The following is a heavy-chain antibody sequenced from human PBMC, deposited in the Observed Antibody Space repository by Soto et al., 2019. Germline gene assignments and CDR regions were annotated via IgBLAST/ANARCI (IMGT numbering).Heavy chain of an antibody. CDR3: TSNFGQLLADAFDI. Sequence: QVQLQESGPGLVKPSGTLSLTCAVSGDCISRSYWWSWVRQLPGKGLEWIGEIYHSGSTIYNPSLQSRVTLSVDKSKNEFSLKMSSVTDADTAVYYCTSNFGQLLADAFDIWGQGTMVTVSS. J-gene: IGHJ3*02. CDR2: IYHSGST. V-gene: IGHV4-4*02. CDR1: GDCISRSYW. D-gene: IGHD3-10*01.